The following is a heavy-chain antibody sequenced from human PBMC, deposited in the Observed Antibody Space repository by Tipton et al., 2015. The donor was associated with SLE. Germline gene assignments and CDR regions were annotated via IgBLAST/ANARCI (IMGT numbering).Heavy chain of an antibody. CDR2: IHYNRDT. Sequence: TLSLTCTVSGASVSSHYWNWIRQTPGKGLEWIGYIHYNRDTNYHPSLKSRVTISVDTSKNQLSLKLTSVTAADTAVYYCARGPDRGYHFDYWGPGTLVTVSS. CDR3: ARGPDRGYHFDY. J-gene: IGHJ4*02. CDR1: GASVSSHY. V-gene: IGHV4-59*02. D-gene: IGHD3-10*01.